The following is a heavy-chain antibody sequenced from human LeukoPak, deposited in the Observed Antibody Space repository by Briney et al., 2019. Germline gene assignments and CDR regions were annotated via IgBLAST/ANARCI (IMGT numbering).Heavy chain of an antibody. Sequence: GGSLRLSCAASGFTFSDYYMSWIRQAPGKGLEWVSYISSSGSTIYYADSVKGRFTISRDNAKNSLYLQMNSLRAEDTAVYYCARPLSPYYYYYGMDVWGQGTTVTVSS. CDR1: GFTFSDYY. CDR3: ARPLSPYYYYYGMDV. J-gene: IGHJ6*02. V-gene: IGHV3-11*04. CDR2: ISSSGSTI.